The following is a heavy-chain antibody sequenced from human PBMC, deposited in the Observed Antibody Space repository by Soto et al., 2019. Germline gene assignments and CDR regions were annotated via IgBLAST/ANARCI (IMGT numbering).Heavy chain of an antibody. CDR1: GFNFNIYW. Sequence: EVQVVESGGGLIQPGGSLRLSCVASGFNFNIYWMHWVRQAPGKGLVWVSRIKFDESTTSYADSVKGRFTISRHNAKNTVFLQMNSLRADDTGVYYCARGIRKYYGVDAWGQGTTVTVSS. J-gene: IGHJ6*02. CDR2: IKFDESTT. D-gene: IGHD2-21*01. CDR3: ARGIRKYYGVDA. V-gene: IGHV3-74*01.